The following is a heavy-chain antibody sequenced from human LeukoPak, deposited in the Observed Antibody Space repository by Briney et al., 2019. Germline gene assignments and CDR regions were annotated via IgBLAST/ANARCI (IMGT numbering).Heavy chain of an antibody. Sequence: GGSLSLSCAASGFTFSSYAMSWVRQAPGKGLEWVSAISGSGGSTYYADSVKGRFTISRDNSKNTLYLQMNSLRAEDTAVYYCAKGLNYYGSGSPHPYYFDYWGQGTLVTVSS. CDR1: GFTFSSYA. D-gene: IGHD3-10*01. V-gene: IGHV3-23*01. CDR2: ISGSGGST. CDR3: AKGLNYYGSGSPHPYYFDY. J-gene: IGHJ4*02.